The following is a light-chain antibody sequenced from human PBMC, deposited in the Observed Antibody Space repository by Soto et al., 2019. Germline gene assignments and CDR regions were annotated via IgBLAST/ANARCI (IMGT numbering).Light chain of an antibody. CDR1: STNIGAGYG. Sequence: QSVLTQPPSVSGAPGQRVSISSTGSSTNIGAGYGVHWYQQRPGTAPKLLIVGNTIRPSGVPDRFSGSSSGTTVTLTISDVQAEDEGDYYCQSSDNTNTYVLFGGGTKLTVL. CDR3: QSSDNTNTYVL. V-gene: IGLV1-40*01. CDR2: GNT. J-gene: IGLJ2*01.